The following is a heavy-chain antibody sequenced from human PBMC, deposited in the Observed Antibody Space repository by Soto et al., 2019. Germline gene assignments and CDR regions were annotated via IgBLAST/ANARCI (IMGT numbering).Heavy chain of an antibody. Sequence: SETPSLTCTVCGNSVCGTSSVGAWIHQPPGKNLEWIGSVYYTGSTYYNSSLKSRVSISIDTSKNQFSLSLNSVTAADTAVYYCTRRVRSTGLLDYWGQGALVTVSS. V-gene: IGHV4-39*01. CDR3: TRRVRSTGLLDY. J-gene: IGHJ4*02. D-gene: IGHD4-4*01. CDR2: VYYTGST. CDR1: GNSVCGTSSV.